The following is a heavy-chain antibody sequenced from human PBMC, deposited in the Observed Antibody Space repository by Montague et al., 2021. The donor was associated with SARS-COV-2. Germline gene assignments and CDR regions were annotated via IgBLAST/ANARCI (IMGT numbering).Heavy chain of an antibody. CDR3: WGGVGAPYYYYGMDV. J-gene: IGHJ6*02. V-gene: IGHV4-38-2*02. D-gene: IGHD1-26*01. CDR1: GYSISSGYY. Sequence: SETLSLTCTVSGYSISSGYYWGWIRQPPGKGLEWIGSIYHSGCTYYNPSLKSRVTISVDTSKNHFSLKLSSVTAADPAVYYSWGGVGAPYYYYGMDVWGQGTTVTVSS. CDR2: IYHSGCT.